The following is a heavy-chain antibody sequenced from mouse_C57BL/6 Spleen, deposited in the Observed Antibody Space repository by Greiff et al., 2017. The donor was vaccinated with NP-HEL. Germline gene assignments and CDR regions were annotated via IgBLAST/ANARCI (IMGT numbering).Heavy chain of an antibody. V-gene: IGHV1-26*01. Sequence: VQLQQSGPELVKPGASVKISCKASGYTFTDYYMNWVKQSHGKSLEWIGDINPNNGGTSYNQKFKGKATLTVDKSSSTAYMELRSLTSEDSAVYYCARGLWYFDYWGQGTTLTVSS. CDR2: INPNNGGT. D-gene: IGHD1-1*02. J-gene: IGHJ2*01. CDR3: ARGLWYFDY. CDR1: GYTFTDYY.